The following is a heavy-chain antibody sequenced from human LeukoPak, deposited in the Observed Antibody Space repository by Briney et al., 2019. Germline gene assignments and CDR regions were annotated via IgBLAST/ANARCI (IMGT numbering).Heavy chain of an antibody. CDR1: GFIVSENY. D-gene: IGHD6-19*01. V-gene: IGHV3-66*01. J-gene: IGHJ6*02. Sequence: GGSLRLSCAASGFIVSENYMSWVRQAPGKGLEWVSTVDSGGLTFYADPVKGRFTISRDNSKNTLYLQMGSLRAEYTAVYYCVRDRWPGLGDFWGQGTTVTVSS. CDR3: VRDRWPGLGDF. CDR2: VDSGGLT.